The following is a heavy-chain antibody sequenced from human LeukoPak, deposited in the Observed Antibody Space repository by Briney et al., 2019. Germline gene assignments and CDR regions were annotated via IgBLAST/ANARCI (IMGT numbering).Heavy chain of an antibody. Sequence: GGSLRLSSAASGFTFSDYYMTWIRQAPGKGLEWVSYISGVASDIHYGDSVKGRFTISRDNAKNSVYLQMNSLRVEDTAVYYCARGGAHGMDFWGQGTTVTVSS. D-gene: IGHD1-26*01. J-gene: IGHJ6*02. CDR3: ARGGAHGMDF. CDR2: ISGVASDI. V-gene: IGHV3-11*01. CDR1: GFTFSDYY.